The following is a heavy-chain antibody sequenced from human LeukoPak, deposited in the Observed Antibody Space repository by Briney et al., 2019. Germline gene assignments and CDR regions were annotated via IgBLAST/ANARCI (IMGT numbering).Heavy chain of an antibody. CDR2: ISWNSGII. CDR1: GFTFDDYA. D-gene: IGHD1-26*01. J-gene: IGHJ3*02. V-gene: IGHV3-9*03. Sequence: GGSLRLSCTASGFTFDDYAMHWVRQAPGKGLYWVSGISWNSGIIGYADSVKGRFTISRDNAKNSLYLQMNSLRAEDMALYYCAKDIGVGPIEGTQNAFDIWGQGTMVTVSS. CDR3: AKDIGVGPIEGTQNAFDI.